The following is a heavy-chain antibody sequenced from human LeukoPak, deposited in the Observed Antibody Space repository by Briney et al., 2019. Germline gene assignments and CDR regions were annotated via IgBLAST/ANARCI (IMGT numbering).Heavy chain of an antibody. CDR2: IYYSGRA. Sequence: SETLSLTSTVAGGSVSSGSYYWSWIRQPPGKGLEWIGYIYYSGRANYNPSLKIRVTISVDTSKNQFSLKLSSVTAADTAVYYCAREGDYAGAFDIWGQGTMVTVSS. V-gene: IGHV4-61*01. D-gene: IGHD4-17*01. J-gene: IGHJ3*02. CDR3: AREGDYAGAFDI. CDR1: GGSVSSGSYY.